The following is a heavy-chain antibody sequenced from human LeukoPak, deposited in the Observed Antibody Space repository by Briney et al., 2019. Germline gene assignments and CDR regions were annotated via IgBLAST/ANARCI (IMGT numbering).Heavy chain of an antibody. D-gene: IGHD3-3*01. V-gene: IGHV3-21*01. Sequence: GGSLRLSCAASGFTFSSYSMNWVRQAPGKGLEWVSSISSSSSYIYYADSVKGRFTISRDNAKNSLYLQMNSLRAEDTAVYYCARVSEVQGYDFWSGYYRDDYWGQGTQVTVSS. J-gene: IGHJ4*02. CDR2: ISSSSSYI. CDR3: ARVSEVQGYDFWSGYYRDDY. CDR1: GFTFSSYS.